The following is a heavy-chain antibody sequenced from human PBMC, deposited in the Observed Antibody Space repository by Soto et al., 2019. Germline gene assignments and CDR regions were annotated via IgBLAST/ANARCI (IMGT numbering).Heavy chain of an antibody. CDR2: IYWNDDK. J-gene: IGHJ5*02. D-gene: IGHD4-4*01. Sequence: QITLKESGPTLVKPTQTLTLTCTFSGFSLSTSGVGVGWIRQPPGKALEWLALIYWNDDKRYSPSLKSRLTITKDTSKNQVVLTMTNMDPVDTATYYCAHSLYDSNYPSLGWFDLWGQGTLVTVSS. CDR1: GFSLSTSGVG. CDR3: AHSLYDSNYPSLGWFDL. V-gene: IGHV2-5*01.